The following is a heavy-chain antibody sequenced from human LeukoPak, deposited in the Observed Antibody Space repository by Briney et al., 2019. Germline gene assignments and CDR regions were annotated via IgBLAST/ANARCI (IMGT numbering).Heavy chain of an antibody. D-gene: IGHD3-22*01. V-gene: IGHV1-18*01. CDR3: ARDHPKYYYDSSGSTLFDY. CDR1: GYTFTSYG. Sequence: GASVKVSCKASGYTFTSYGISWVRQAPGQGLEWMGWISAYNGNTNYAQKLQGRVTMTTDTSTSTAYMGLRSLRSDDTAVYYCARDHPKYYYDSSGSTLFDYWGQGTLVTVSS. CDR2: ISAYNGNT. J-gene: IGHJ4*02.